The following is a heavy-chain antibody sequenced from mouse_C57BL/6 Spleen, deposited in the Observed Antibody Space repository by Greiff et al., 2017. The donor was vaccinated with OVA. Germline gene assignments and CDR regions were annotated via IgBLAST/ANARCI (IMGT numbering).Heavy chain of an antibody. Sequence: QVQLQQPGAELVMPGASVKLSCKASGYTFTSYWMHWVKQRPGQGLEWIGEIDPSDSYTNYNQKFKGKSTLTVDKSSSTAYMQLSSLTSEDSAVYYCARGSPGAMDYWGQGTSVTVSS. CDR1: GYTFTSYW. CDR2: IDPSDSYT. J-gene: IGHJ4*01. D-gene: IGHD1-1*01. V-gene: IGHV1-69*01. CDR3: ARGSPGAMDY.